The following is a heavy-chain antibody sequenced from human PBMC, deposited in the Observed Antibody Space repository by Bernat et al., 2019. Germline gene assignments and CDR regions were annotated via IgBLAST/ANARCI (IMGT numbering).Heavy chain of an antibody. Sequence: QVQLVESGGGVVQPGRSLRLSCAASGFTFSSYAMHWVRQAPGKGLEWVAVISYDGSNKYYADSVKGRFTISRDNSKNTLYLQMNSLRAEDTAVYYCARGLSNENSFDIWGQGTMVTVSS. CDR2: ISYDGSNK. D-gene: IGHD4-4*01. CDR3: ARGLSNENSFDI. V-gene: IGHV3-30*01. CDR1: GFTFSSYA. J-gene: IGHJ3*02.